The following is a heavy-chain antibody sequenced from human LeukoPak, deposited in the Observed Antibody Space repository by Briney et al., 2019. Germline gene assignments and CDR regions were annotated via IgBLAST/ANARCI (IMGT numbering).Heavy chain of an antibody. CDR3: AAEYRLYGMDV. Sequence: ASVKVSCKASGYTFTSYGIIWVRQAPGQGLEWMGWISAYNGNTNYAQKFQERVTITRDMSTSTAYMELSSLRSEDTAVYYCAAEYRLYGMDVWGQGTTVTVSS. CDR2: ISAYNGNT. D-gene: IGHD1-26*01. CDR1: GYTFTSYG. J-gene: IGHJ6*02. V-gene: IGHV1-18*01.